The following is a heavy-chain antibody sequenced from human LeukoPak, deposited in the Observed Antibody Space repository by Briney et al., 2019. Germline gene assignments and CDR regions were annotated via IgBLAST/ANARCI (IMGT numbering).Heavy chain of an antibody. CDR3: ARHSSGWYGLDY. J-gene: IGHJ4*02. CDR2: IYSGGST. Sequence: GGSLRLSCAASGFTVSSNYMSWVRQAPGKGLEGVSVIYSGGSTYYADSVEGRFTISRDNSKNTPYLQMTSLRAEDTAVYYCARHSSGWYGLDYWGQGTLVTVSS. D-gene: IGHD6-19*01. CDR1: GFTVSSNY. V-gene: IGHV3-66*04.